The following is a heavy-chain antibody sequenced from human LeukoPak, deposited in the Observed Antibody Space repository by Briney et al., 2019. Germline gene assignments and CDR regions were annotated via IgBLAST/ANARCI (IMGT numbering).Heavy chain of an antibody. CDR2: INHSGST. J-gene: IGHJ4*02. Sequence: PSETLSLTCAVYGGSFSGYYWSWIRQPPGKGLEWIGEINHSGSTIYNPSLKSRVTISVDTSKNQFSLKLSSVTAADTAVYYCARPYYDFWSGYYFYWGQGTLVTVSS. CDR3: ARPYYDFWSGYYFY. V-gene: IGHV4-34*01. CDR1: GGSFSGYY. D-gene: IGHD3-3*01.